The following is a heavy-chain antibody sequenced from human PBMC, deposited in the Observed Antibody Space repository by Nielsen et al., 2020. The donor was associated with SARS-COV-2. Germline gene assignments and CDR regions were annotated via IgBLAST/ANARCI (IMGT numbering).Heavy chain of an antibody. CDR2: IIPILGIA. J-gene: IGHJ6*03. V-gene: IGHV1-69*02. CDR3: AIATFLYYDFWSGYSVNYYYYMDV. Sequence: WVRQAPGQGLEWMGRIIPILGIANYAQKFQGRVTITADKSTSTAYMELSSLRSEDTAVYYCAIATFLYYDFWSGYSVNYYYYMDVWGKGTTVTVSS. D-gene: IGHD3-3*01.